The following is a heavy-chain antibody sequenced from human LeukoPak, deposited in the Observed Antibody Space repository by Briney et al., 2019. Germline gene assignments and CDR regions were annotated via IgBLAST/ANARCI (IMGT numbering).Heavy chain of an antibody. CDR2: IYPGDSAA. V-gene: IGHV5-51*01. J-gene: IGHJ4*02. Sequence: GESLKIFCKGSGYSLYSYWIGWVRQMPGKGLEWVGIIYPGDSAAKYSPTFQGQASMSAHRSISTSYRPGSSLGTSDTAMYYWARHSTGYAYGYQKPLDYWGQGNLVTVSS. D-gene: IGHD5-18*01. CDR3: ARHSTGYAYGYQKPLDY. CDR1: GYSLYSYW.